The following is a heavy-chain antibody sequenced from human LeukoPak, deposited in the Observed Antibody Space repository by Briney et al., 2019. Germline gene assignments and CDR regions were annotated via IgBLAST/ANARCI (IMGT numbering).Heavy chain of an antibody. CDR1: RFTFSSYE. D-gene: IGHD5-12*01. Sequence: GGSLRLSCVASRFTFSSYEMHWVRQAPGKGLEWVSCISSSGGAIYYADSVRGRFTISRDNAKNSLYLQMNSLRAEDTAAYYCASGYSYGGDYWGQGTLDTVSS. CDR2: ISSSGGAI. V-gene: IGHV3-48*03. J-gene: IGHJ4*02. CDR3: ASGYSYGGDY.